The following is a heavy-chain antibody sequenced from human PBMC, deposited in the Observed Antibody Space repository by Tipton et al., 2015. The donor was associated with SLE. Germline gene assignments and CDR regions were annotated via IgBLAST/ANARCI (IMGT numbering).Heavy chain of an antibody. J-gene: IGHJ6*03. Sequence: GLVKPSETLSLTCTVSGGSISSYYWSWIRLPPGKGLEWIGYIYYSGSTNYNPSLKSRVTISVDTSKNQFSLKLSSVTAADTAVYYCARAQTPTLYYMDVWGKGKTVTVSS. CDR2: IYYSGST. V-gene: IGHV4-59*01. CDR1: GGSISSYY. CDR3: ARAQTPTLYYMDV.